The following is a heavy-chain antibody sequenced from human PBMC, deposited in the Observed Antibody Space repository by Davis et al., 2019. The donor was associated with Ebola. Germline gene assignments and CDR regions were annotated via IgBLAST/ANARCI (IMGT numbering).Heavy chain of an antibody. CDR1: GFTFSSYA. J-gene: IGHJ5*02. Sequence: GESLKISCAASGFTFSSYAMSWVRQAPGKGLEWVSGISTGGGVTIYADSVKGRFTISRDNSKNTLYLQMNSLRAEDTAVYYCAKDLVSMVRGVSLNWFDPWGQGTLVTVSS. V-gene: IGHV3-23*01. D-gene: IGHD3-10*01. CDR3: AKDLVSMVRGVSLNWFDP. CDR2: ISTGGGVT.